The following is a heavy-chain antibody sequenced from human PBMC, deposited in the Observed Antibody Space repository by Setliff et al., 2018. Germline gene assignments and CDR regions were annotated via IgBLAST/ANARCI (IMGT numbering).Heavy chain of an antibody. J-gene: IGHJ4*02. Sequence: TSETLSLTCTVSGASINSHYWSWIRQPPGKGLEWIGLFFYSGDSRYNPSLKSRVTMSVDASRNQFSLKLTSVTAADTAVYYCARTGTYRYFDYWGKGTRVTAPQ. V-gene: IGHV4-59*08. CDR1: GASINSHY. D-gene: IGHD1-1*01. CDR3: ARTGTYRYFDY. CDR2: FFYSGDS.